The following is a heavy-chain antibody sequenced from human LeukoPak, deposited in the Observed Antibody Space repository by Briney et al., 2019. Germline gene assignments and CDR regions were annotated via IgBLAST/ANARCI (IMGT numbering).Heavy chain of an antibody. CDR1: GFTFSSYA. J-gene: IGHJ4*02. Sequence: GGSLRLSCAASGFTFSSYAMHWVRQAPGKGLEWVAVISYDGSNKYYADSVKGRFTISRDNSKNTLYLQMNSLRAEDTAVYYCARDFDYSFDYWGQGTLVTVSS. D-gene: IGHD4-11*01. CDR3: ARDFDYSFDY. V-gene: IGHV3-30*04. CDR2: ISYDGSNK.